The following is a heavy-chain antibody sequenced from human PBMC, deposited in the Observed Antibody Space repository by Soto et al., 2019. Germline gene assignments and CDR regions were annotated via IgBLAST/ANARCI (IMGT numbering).Heavy chain of an antibody. V-gene: IGHV5-51*01. D-gene: IGHD3-3*01. CDR2: IYPGDSDT. Sequence: GVPLKISGKGSGYSFTSYWIGRVRQIPGKGLEWMGIIYPGDSDTRYSPSFQGQVTISADKSISTAYLQWSSLKASDTAMYYCARLVDYDLWSGYKQPGYYYMDVWAKGTTVTVSS. CDR3: ARLVDYDLWSGYKQPGYYYMDV. J-gene: IGHJ6*03. CDR1: GYSFTSYW.